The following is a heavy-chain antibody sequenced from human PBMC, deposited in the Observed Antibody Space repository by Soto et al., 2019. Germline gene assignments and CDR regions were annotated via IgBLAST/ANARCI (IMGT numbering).Heavy chain of an antibody. V-gene: IGHV4-59*01. Sequence: SETLSLTCTVSGGSISSYYWSWIRQPPGKGLEWIGYIYYSGSTNYNPSLKSRVTISVDTSKNQFSLKLSSVTAADTAVYYCARGGQQLVYSYFDYWGQGTLVTVSS. CDR2: IYYSGST. J-gene: IGHJ4*02. D-gene: IGHD6-13*01. CDR3: ARGGQQLVYSYFDY. CDR1: GGSISSYY.